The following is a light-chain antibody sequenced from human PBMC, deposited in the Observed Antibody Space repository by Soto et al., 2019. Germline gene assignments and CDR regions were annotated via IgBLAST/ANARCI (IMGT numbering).Light chain of an antibody. J-gene: IGKJ1*01. V-gene: IGKV1-39*01. Sequence: DIQMTQSPSSLSASVGDRVTITCRTSQSLSTYLNWYQHKPGKAPKLLTYAVSSLQSGAPSRFSGSGSGADFTLTISRLQPDDFAPYSCQQSYSIPWTFGVGTKVELK. CDR3: QQSYSIPWT. CDR1: QSLSTY. CDR2: AVS.